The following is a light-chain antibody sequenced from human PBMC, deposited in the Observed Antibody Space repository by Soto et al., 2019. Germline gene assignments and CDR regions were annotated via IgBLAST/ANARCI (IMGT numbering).Light chain of an antibody. V-gene: IGKV1-5*01. Sequence: DIQMTQTPSTLSASVGDRVTMTCRASQSISSWLAWYHQKPGKAPKLLIYDVSSLESGVPSRFSGSGSGTEFTLTISSLQPDDFTTYYCQQYNSYPWTFGQGTKVEIK. CDR3: QQYNSYPWT. CDR1: QSISSW. CDR2: DVS. J-gene: IGKJ1*01.